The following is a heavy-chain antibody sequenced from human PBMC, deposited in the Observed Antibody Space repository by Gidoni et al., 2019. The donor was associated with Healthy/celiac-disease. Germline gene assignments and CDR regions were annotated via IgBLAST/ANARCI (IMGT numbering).Heavy chain of an antibody. Sequence: EVQLLESGGGLVQPGGSLRLSRAASGFTFSSYAMSGFRQAQGKGLEWVSAISGSGGSTYYADSVKGRFTISRDNSKNTLYLQMNSLRAEDTAVYYCAKIPTRLYGSEYWGQGTLVTVSS. CDR2: ISGSGGST. CDR3: AKIPTRLYGSEY. CDR1: GFTFSSYA. J-gene: IGHJ4*02. D-gene: IGHD3-10*01. V-gene: IGHV3-23*01.